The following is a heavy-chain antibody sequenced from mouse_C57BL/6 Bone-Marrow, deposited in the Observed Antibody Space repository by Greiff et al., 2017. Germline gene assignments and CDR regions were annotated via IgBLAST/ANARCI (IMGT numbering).Heavy chain of an antibody. CDR1: GFSLTSYG. CDR2: IWSGGST. Sequence: QVQLQQSGPGLVQPSQSLSITCTVSGFSLTSYGVHWVRQSPGKGLEWLGVIWSGGSTDYNAAFISRLSISKDNSKSQVFFKMNSLQADDTAIYYCATLQLHFDYWGQGTTLTVSS. CDR3: ATLQLHFDY. V-gene: IGHV2-2*01. D-gene: IGHD3-1*01. J-gene: IGHJ2*01.